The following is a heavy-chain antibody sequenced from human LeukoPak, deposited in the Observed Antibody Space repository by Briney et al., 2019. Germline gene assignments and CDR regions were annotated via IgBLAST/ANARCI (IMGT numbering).Heavy chain of an antibody. CDR2: ISSSSSYI. Sequence: GGSLRLSCAGSGFTFSRYSLNWVRQAPGKGLEWVSSISSSSSYIYYADSVKGRFTISRDNAKNSLYLQMNSLRAEDTAVYYCARKDLYGDYAQGFDYWGQGTLVTVSS. V-gene: IGHV3-21*01. D-gene: IGHD4-17*01. CDR1: GFTFSRYS. J-gene: IGHJ4*02. CDR3: ARKDLYGDYAQGFDY.